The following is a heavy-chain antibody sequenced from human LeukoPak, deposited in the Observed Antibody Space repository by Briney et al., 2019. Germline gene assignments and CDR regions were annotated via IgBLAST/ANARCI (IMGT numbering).Heavy chain of an antibody. CDR1: GGTFSSYA. CDR2: IIPIFGTA. CDR3: ARADMVRGVHPYYYYGMDV. D-gene: IGHD3-10*01. Sequence: SVKVSCKASGGTFSSYAISWVRQAPGQGLEWMGGIIPIFGTANYAQKFQGRVTINADESTSTAYMELSSLRSEDTAVYYCARADMVRGVHPYYYYGMDVWGKGTTVTVSS. V-gene: IGHV1-69*01. J-gene: IGHJ6*04.